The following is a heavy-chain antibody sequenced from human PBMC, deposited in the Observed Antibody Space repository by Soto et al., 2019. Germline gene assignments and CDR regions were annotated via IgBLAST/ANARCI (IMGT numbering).Heavy chain of an antibody. Sequence: TVSGGSISSSSYYWGWIRQPPGKGLEWIGSIYYSGSTYYNPSLKSRVTISVDTSKNQFSLKLSSVTAADTAVYYCTRRRITMIVGVTPYFDCWGQGTLATVSS. D-gene: IGHD3-22*01. J-gene: IGHJ4*02. CDR1: GGSISSSSYY. CDR2: IYYSGST. V-gene: IGHV4-39*01. CDR3: TRRRITMIVGVTPYFDC.